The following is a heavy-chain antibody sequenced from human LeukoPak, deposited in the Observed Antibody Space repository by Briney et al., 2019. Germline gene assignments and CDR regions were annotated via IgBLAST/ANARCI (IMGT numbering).Heavy chain of an antibody. CDR3: ARESPVHYYGSGSSFDY. J-gene: IGHJ4*02. CDR1: GDSISSGGYY. D-gene: IGHD3-10*01. V-gene: IGHV4-31*03. CDR2: IYYSGSP. Sequence: SETLSLTCTVSGDSISSGGYYWTWIRQHPGTGLEWIGYIYYSGSPNYNPSLKSRVTISVDMSKNQFSLKLSSVTAADTAVYYCARESPVHYYGSGSSFDYWGQGTLVTVSS.